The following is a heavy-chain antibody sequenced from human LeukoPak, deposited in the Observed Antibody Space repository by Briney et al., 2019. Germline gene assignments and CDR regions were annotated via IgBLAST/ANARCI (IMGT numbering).Heavy chain of an antibody. J-gene: IGHJ3*02. D-gene: IGHD3-16*02. CDR2: IKQDGSEK. V-gene: IGHV3-7*01. Sequence: GGSLRLSCAASGFTFSSYWMSWVRQAPGKGLEWVANIKQDGSEKYYVDSVKGRFTTSRDNAKNSLYLQMNSLRAEDTAVYYCARDLGGVIDIEADAFDIWGQGTMVTVSS. CDR1: GFTFSSYW. CDR3: ARDLGGVIDIEADAFDI.